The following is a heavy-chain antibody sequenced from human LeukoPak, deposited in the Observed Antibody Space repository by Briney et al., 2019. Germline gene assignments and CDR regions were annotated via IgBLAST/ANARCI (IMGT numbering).Heavy chain of an antibody. CDR1: GDSISTSYY. V-gene: IGHV4-39*02. CDR2: IYYTGST. Sequence: SETLSLTCTASGDSISTSYYWGWIRQPPGKGLEWIGTIYYTGSTSYNPSLKSRVTISVDTSKNHFSLKLSSVTAADTALYLCARAWPVAGAGFLKDNWFDPWGQGTLVTVS. J-gene: IGHJ5*02. CDR3: ARAWPVAGAGFLKDNWFDP. D-gene: IGHD6-19*01.